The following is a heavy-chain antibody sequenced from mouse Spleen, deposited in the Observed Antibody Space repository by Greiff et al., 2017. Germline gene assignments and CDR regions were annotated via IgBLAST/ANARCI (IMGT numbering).Heavy chain of an antibody. CDR1: GFTFSSYT. CDR2: ISSGGSYT. Sequence: EVQLVESGGGLVKPGGSLKLSCAASGFTFSSYTMSWVRQTPEKRLEWVATISSGGSYTYYPDSVKGRFTISRDNAKNTLYLQMSSLKSEDTAMYYCTRGDSWGQGTTLTVSS. CDR3: TRGDS. V-gene: IGHV5-6-4*01. J-gene: IGHJ2*01.